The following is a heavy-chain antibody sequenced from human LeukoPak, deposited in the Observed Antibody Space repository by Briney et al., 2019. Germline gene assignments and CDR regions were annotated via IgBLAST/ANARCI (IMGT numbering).Heavy chain of an antibody. D-gene: IGHD5-18*01. V-gene: IGHV3-21*01. CDR2: ISSSSSYI. Sequence: PGGSLRLACAAAGFTFSSYSMNWVRQAPGKGLEWVSSISSSSSYIYYAHSVQGRFTISRDNAKNSLYLQMNSLRAEDTAVYYCARLSGYSYDYWGPGTLVTVSS. CDR3: ARLSGYSYDY. CDR1: GFTFSSYS. J-gene: IGHJ4*02.